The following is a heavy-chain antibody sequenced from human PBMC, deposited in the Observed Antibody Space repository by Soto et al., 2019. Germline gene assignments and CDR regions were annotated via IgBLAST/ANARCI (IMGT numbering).Heavy chain of an antibody. V-gene: IGHV3-30*18. Sequence: QVQLVEFGGGMVQPGGCLRLSCAASGFSLTNYGMHWDPQAPGKGLQWVAVISYHGRDEFYADSVKGRFTISRDSSKNALHQQMHSLRPADTAVYYCVKDHLINTLTTAGFWGQETHVAVSS. J-gene: IGHJ4*02. CDR1: GFSLTNYG. CDR2: ISYHGRDE. CDR3: VKDHLINTLTTAGF. D-gene: IGHD4-4*01.